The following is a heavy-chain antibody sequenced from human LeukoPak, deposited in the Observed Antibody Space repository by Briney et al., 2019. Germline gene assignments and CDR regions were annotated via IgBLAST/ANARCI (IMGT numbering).Heavy chain of an antibody. CDR3: ARDGNWNYDY. CDR2: FGGTGDSI. CDR1: GFNFRVYT. V-gene: IGHV3-21*01. Sequence: PGSDLLLYCAAFGFNFRVYTMGSVRQAPGKGVDWVYSFGGTGDSIYYADSVKGRFTISRDNAKNSLDRQMTSLRAEDTAVYYCARDGNWNYDYWGQGTLVTASS. J-gene: IGHJ4*02. D-gene: IGHD1-7*01.